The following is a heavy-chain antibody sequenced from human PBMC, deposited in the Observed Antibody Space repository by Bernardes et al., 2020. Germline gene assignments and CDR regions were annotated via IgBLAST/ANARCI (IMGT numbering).Heavy chain of an antibody. D-gene: IGHD3-10*01. Sequence: TLVKPTQTLTLTCTFSGFSLSSSGVGVGWIRQPPGKALECLALIYWDDDKRYSPSLKSRITITKDTSKDQVVLTMTNMDPVDTATYYCAHRSITLIRGKYYFDYWGQGTLVTVSS. CDR3: AHRSITLIRGKYYFDY. CDR2: IYWDDDK. V-gene: IGHV2-5*02. J-gene: IGHJ4*02. CDR1: GFSLSSSGVG.